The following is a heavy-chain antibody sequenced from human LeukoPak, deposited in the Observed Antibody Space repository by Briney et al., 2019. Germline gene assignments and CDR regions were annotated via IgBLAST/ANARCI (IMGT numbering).Heavy chain of an antibody. D-gene: IGHD3-22*01. V-gene: IGHV4-39*07. CDR2: IYKTGSA. CDR3: TRGLHPHSFDSSGQNY. J-gene: IGHJ4*02. Sequence: KPSETLSLTCTVSGDSISSSNSYWGWIRQPPGKGLEWIGSIYKTGSAYYDPSLKSRVTIRIDTSKNQFSLKLSSVAVADRAVYYCTRGLHPHSFDSSGQNYWGQGTLVTVSS. CDR1: GDSISSSNSY.